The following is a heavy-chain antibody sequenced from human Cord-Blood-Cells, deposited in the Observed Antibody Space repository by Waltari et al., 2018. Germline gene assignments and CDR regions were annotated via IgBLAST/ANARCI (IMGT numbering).Heavy chain of an antibody. CDR1: GFTFSSYS. CDR3: ARDDSLWFGELLGRFDY. Sequence: QVQLVESGGGVVQPGRSLRLSCAASGFTFSSYSMHWARQAPGKGLEWVAVISYDGSNKYYADSVKGRFTISRDNSKNTLYLQMNSLRAEDTAVYYCARDDSLWFGELLGRFDYWGQGTLVTVSS. CDR2: ISYDGSNK. V-gene: IGHV3-30*04. J-gene: IGHJ4*02. D-gene: IGHD3-10*01.